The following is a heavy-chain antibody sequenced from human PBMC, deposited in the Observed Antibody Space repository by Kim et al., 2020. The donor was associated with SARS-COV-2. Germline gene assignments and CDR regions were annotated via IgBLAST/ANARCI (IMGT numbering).Heavy chain of an antibody. V-gene: IGHV4-59*01. D-gene: IGHD6-19*01. J-gene: IGHJ4*02. CDR3: AREGSGWYGFDY. CDR1: GGSISSYY. Sequence: SETLSLTCTVSGGSISSYYWSWIRQPPGKGLEWIGYIYYSGSTNYNPSLKSRVTISVDTSKNQSSLKLSSVTAADTAVYYCAREGSGWYGFDYWGQGTLVTVSS. CDR2: IYYSGST.